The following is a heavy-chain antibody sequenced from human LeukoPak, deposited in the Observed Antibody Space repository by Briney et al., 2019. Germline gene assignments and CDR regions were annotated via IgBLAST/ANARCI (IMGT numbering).Heavy chain of an antibody. CDR3: AIMHVYYDGNGYWVQ. Sequence: PGGSLRLSCAASGFTFSSYAMSWVRQAPGKGLEWVSGINTSGGSTAYADSVKGRFTISRDNPRNTLYMQMNSLRAEDTALYYCAIMHVYYDGNGYWVQWGQGTLVTVSS. D-gene: IGHD3-22*01. J-gene: IGHJ4*02. CDR2: INTSGGST. CDR1: GFTFSSYA. V-gene: IGHV3-23*01.